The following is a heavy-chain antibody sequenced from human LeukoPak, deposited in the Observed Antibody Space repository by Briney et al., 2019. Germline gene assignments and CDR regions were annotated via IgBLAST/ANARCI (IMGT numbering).Heavy chain of an antibody. V-gene: IGHV3-30*03. CDR3: ARDHAGSGRAFDN. CDR2: LSSGGINK. J-gene: IGHJ4*02. Sequence: GRSLRLSCAVSGFTFSNYGVHWVSQAPGKGLEWVALLSSGGINKHYADSVKGRFIISRDNSMNTLYLQMNSLRVEDTAVYYCARDHAGSGRAFDNWGQGTLVTVSS. D-gene: IGHD2-15*01. CDR1: GFTFSNYG.